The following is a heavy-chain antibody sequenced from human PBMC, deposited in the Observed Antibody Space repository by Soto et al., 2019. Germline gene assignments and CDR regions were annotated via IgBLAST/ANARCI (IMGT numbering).Heavy chain of an antibody. Sequence: VRLMESGGGLVQPGGSLRLSCAASGFSFSTYNMAWVRQAPGKGPEWIAYISTTSFTIYYADSVKGRFTISRDNDRNSLYLEMNSLRDEDTAVYYCARDRCYDGTCYSASDSWGQGTLVTVSS. J-gene: IGHJ5*01. CDR2: ISTTSFTI. CDR1: GFSFSTYN. V-gene: IGHV3-48*02. CDR3: ARDRCYDGTCYSASDS. D-gene: IGHD2-15*01.